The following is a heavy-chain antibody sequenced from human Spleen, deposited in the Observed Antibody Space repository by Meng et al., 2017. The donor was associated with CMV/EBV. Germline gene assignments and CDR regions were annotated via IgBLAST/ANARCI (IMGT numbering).Heavy chain of an antibody. Sequence: ASVKVSCKASGYTFTGYYMHWVRQAPGQGLEWMGIINPSGGSTSYAQKFQGRVTMTRDTSTSTVYMELSSLRSEDTAVYYCAAASDSGYDIYYYYGMDVWGQGTTVTVSS. CDR2: INPSGGST. J-gene: IGHJ6*02. D-gene: IGHD5-12*01. CDR1: GYTFTGYY. CDR3: AAASDSGYDIYYYYGMDV. V-gene: IGHV1-46*01.